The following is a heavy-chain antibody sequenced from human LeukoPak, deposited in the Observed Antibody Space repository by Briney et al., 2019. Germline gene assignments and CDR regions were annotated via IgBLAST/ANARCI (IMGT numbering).Heavy chain of an antibody. CDR2: IYISGSP. Sequence: SETLSLTCTISDASIRDYYWSWIRQPPGKGLEWIGYIYISGSPNYNPSLKSRVTISVDTSKNQFSLNLSSVTAADTAVYYCARHGVVVPSAMYYYYIDVWGKGTTVTVS. CDR3: ARHGVVVPSAMYYYYIDV. V-gene: IGHV4-4*09. D-gene: IGHD2-2*01. J-gene: IGHJ6*03. CDR1: DASIRDYY.